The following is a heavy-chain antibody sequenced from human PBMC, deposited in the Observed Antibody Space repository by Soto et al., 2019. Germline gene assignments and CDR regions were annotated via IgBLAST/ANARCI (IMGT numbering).Heavy chain of an antibody. CDR3: ARLPYRSSFDYYYGMDV. CDR1: GFTFSSYG. J-gene: IGHJ6*02. D-gene: IGHD6-6*01. CDR2: IWYDGSNK. Sequence: GGSLRLSCAASGFTFSSYGMHWVRQAPGKGLEWVAVIWYDGSNKYYADSVKGRFTISRDNSKNTLYLQMNSLRAEDTAVYYCARLPYRSSFDYYYGMDVWGQGTTVTVSS. V-gene: IGHV3-33*01.